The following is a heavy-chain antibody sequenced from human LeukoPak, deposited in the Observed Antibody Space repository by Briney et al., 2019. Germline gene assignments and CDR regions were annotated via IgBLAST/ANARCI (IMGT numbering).Heavy chain of an antibody. V-gene: IGHV3-23*01. CDR2: ISGSGGST. Sequence: GGSLRLSCAASGFTFNTYAMNWVRQAPGKGLEWVSAISGSGGSTYYADSVKGRFTISRDNSKNTLYLQMNSLRAEDTAVYYCAKFGGGYGSGSYGEYYYYYYGMDVWGKGTTVTVSS. CDR1: GFTFNTYA. J-gene: IGHJ6*04. CDR3: AKFGGGYGSGSYGEYYYYYYGMDV. D-gene: IGHD3-10*01.